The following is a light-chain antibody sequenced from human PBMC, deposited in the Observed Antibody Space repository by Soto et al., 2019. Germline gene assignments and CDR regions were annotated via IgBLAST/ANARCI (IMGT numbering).Light chain of an antibody. J-gene: IGLJ1*01. CDR2: EVS. CDR3: CSYAGSNTSYV. V-gene: IGLV2-23*02. CDR1: SSDVGSYNL. Sequence: QSALTQPASVSGSPGQSITISCTGTSSDVGSYNLVSWYQQHPGKAPKLMIYEVSKRPSGVSNRFSGSKSGNTASLTISGLQAEDEADYYCCSYAGSNTSYVFGTGTKLTVL.